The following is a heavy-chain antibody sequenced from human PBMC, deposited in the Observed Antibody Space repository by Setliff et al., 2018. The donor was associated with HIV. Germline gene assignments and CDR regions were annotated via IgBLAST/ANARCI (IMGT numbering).Heavy chain of an antibody. J-gene: IGHJ6*03. CDR3: ARAQPYYYYYMDV. V-gene: IGHV4-59*11. CDR2: IYYSGST. CDR1: GGSISSHY. D-gene: IGHD6-13*01. Sequence: NPSETLSLTCTVSGGSISSHYWSWIRQPPGKGLEWIGYIYYSGSTNYNPSLKSRVTISVDTSKNQFSLKLSSVTAADTAVYYCARAQPYYYYYMDVWGKGTTVTVSS.